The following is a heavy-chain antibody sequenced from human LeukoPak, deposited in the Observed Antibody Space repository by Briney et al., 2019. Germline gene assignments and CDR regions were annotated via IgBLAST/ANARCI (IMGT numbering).Heavy chain of an antibody. D-gene: IGHD3-16*01. J-gene: IGHJ4*02. CDR1: GYTFTSYG. Sequence: GASVKVSCKAPGYTFTSYGISWVRQAPGRGLEWMGWISAYNGNTSYAQKLQGRVTMTTDTSTSTAYMELRSLRSDDTAVYYCARLSGGGYFDYWGQGTLVTVSS. CDR2: ISAYNGNT. V-gene: IGHV1-18*01. CDR3: ARLSGGGYFDY.